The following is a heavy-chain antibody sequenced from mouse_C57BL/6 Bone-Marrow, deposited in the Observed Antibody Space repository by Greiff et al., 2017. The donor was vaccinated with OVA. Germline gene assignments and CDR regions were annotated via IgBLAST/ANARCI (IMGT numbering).Heavy chain of an antibody. Sequence: EVQLQESGPGLVKPSQTVFLTCTVTGISITTGNYRWSWIRQFPGNKLEWIGYIYYSGTITYNPSLTSRTTITRDTPKNQFFLEMNSLTAEDTATYYCARDLGLYDGYFNWYFDVWGTGTTVTVSS. CDR1: GISITTGNYR. J-gene: IGHJ1*03. CDR2: IYYSGTI. D-gene: IGHD2-3*01. V-gene: IGHV3-5*01. CDR3: ARDLGLYDGYFNWYFDV.